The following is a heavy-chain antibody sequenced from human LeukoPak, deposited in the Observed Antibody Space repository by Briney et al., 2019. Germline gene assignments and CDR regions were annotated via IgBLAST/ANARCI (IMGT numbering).Heavy chain of an antibody. CDR2: INTYNGDT. CDR3: ARGIRSPLFDY. V-gene: IGHV1-18*01. Sequence: ASVKVSCKASAYTFTHYGITWVRQAPRHGLAWMGWINTYNGDTKCAQKLQGRVTMTTDTSTSTAFMELRSLRSDDSAVYYCARGIRSPLFDYWGLGTLVTVSP. D-gene: IGHD3-16*01. CDR1: AYTFTHYG. J-gene: IGHJ4*02.